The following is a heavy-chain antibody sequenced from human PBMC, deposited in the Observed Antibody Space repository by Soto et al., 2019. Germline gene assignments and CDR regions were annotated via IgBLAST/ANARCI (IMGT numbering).Heavy chain of an antibody. CDR3: ARDVRYYDSSGYYYVGAFDI. Sequence: QVQLVESGGGVVQPGRSLRLSCAASGGSISSYYWSWIRQPAGKGLEWIGRIYTSGSTNYNPSLKSRVTMSVDTSKNQFSLKLSSVTAADTAVYYCARDVRYYDSSGYYYVGAFDIWGQGTMVTVSS. CDR2: IYTSGST. V-gene: IGHV4-4*07. CDR1: GGSISSYY. D-gene: IGHD3-22*01. J-gene: IGHJ3*02.